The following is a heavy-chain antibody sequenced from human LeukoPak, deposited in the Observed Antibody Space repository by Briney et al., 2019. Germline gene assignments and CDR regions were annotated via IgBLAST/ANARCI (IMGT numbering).Heavy chain of an antibody. CDR1: GFTFSSYG. J-gene: IGHJ4*02. CDR2: IRYDGSNK. CDR3: AKGGIVVVPAAIPFDY. Sequence: GESLKISCAASGFTFSSYGMHWVRQAPGKGLEWVAFIRYDGSNKYYADSVKGRFTISRDNSKNTLYLQMNSLRAEDTAVYYCAKGGIVVVPAAIPFDYWGQGTLVTVSS. V-gene: IGHV3-30*02. D-gene: IGHD2-2*01.